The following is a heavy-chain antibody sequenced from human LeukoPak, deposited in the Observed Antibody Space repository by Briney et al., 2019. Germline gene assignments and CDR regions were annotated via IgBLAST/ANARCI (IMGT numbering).Heavy chain of an antibody. D-gene: IGHD2-15*01. V-gene: IGHV3-23*01. J-gene: IGHJ4*02. CDR1: GFTFSNHA. CDR3: GKGGLPDIVVVIAAPPAY. Sequence: EGSLRLSCAGSGFTFSNHAMSWVRQAPGQGLEWVSSISGSGTNTYYAASVKGRFTISRDNSKNTLYLQMSSLRAEDTAIYYCGKGGLPDIVVVIAAPPAYWGQGTLVTVSS. CDR2: ISGSGTNT.